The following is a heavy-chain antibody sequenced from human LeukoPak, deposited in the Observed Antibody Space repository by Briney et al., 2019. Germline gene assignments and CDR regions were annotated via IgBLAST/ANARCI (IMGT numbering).Heavy chain of an antibody. CDR1: GGSISSSYYY. J-gene: IGHJ4*02. V-gene: IGHV4-39*01. Sequence: PSETLSLTCTVSGGSISSSYYYWGWVRQPPGKGLEWIGTIFYTGSTYYNPSLKSRVTISVATSKNQFSLRLSSVTAADTAVYYCARLSRDTRIGVSGTLDYWGQGTLVTVSS. CDR2: IFYTGST. D-gene: IGHD1-26*01. CDR3: ARLSRDTRIGVSGTLDY.